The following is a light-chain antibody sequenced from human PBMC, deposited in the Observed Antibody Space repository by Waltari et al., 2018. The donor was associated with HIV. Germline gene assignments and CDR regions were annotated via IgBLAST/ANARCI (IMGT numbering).Light chain of an antibody. CDR1: HSVSSN. Sequence: EIVLTHSPGDMSVSPGERATLSCRTSHSVSSNLAWYHQKSGQAPRLLIHGASTRAPGIAARFTGSGSGKEFTLTITTLQSTDSAIYYCQQYYNWPRTFGQGTKLEAK. V-gene: IGKV3-15*01. CDR3: QQYYNWPRT. CDR2: GAS. J-gene: IGKJ1*01.